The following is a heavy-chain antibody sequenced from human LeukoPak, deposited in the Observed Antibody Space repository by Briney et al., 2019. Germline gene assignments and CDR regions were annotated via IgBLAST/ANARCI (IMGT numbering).Heavy chain of an antibody. CDR2: INPNSGGT. J-gene: IGHJ4*02. V-gene: IGHV1-2*02. Sequence: ASVKVSCKASGYTFTGYYMHWVRHAPGEGLEWRGWINPNSGGTHYAQKFQGRVTMTMDTSISTAYRKVSRLRSGDTAVYYGARGYRITMIVVVNGYFDYWGQGTLVTVSS. CDR1: GYTFTGYY. D-gene: IGHD3-22*01. CDR3: ARGYRITMIVVVNGYFDY.